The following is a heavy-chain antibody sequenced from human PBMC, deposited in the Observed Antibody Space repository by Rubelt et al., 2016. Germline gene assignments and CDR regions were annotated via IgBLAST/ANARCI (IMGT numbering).Heavy chain of an antibody. D-gene: IGHD1-26*01. J-gene: IGHJ4*02. V-gene: IGHV3-30*18. Sequence: VQLVESGGGLVKPGGSLRLSCAASGFSFSSYSMNWVRQAPGKGLEWVALISYDGSNKFYADSVKGRFTISRDNSKNTLYLQMNSLRAEDTAIDYCAKPRGGTYSDFDYWGQGTLVTVSS. CDR3: AKPRGGTYSDFDY. CDR2: ISYDGSNK. CDR1: GFSFSSYS.